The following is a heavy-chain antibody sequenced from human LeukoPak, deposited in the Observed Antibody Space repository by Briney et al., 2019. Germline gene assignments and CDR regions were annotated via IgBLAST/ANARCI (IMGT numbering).Heavy chain of an antibody. D-gene: IGHD3-22*01. CDR2: FDPEDGET. V-gene: IGHV1-24*01. CDR3: ATIASPLSYYYDSSGYYWFDP. CDR1: GYTLTELS. Sequence: ASVTVSYKVSGYTLTELSMHWVRQAPGKGREWMGGFDPEDGETIYAQKFQGRVTMTEDTSTDTAYMELSSLRSEDTAVYYCATIASPLSYYYDSSGYYWFDPWGQGTLVTVSS. J-gene: IGHJ5*02.